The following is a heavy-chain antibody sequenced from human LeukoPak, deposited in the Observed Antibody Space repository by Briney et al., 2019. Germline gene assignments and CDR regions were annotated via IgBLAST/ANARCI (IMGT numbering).Heavy chain of an antibody. CDR3: ARQARYCGGGTCFDS. V-gene: IGHV4-59*08. CDR1: GGSISSYY. J-gene: IGHJ4*02. D-gene: IGHD2-15*01. Sequence: PSETLSLTCTVSGGSISSYYWTWIRQPPGKGREWTGYIYYSGSTNYNPSLKSRVSISVDTSKNQFSLNLSSVTAADTAVYYCARQARYCGGGTCFDSWGQGTLVTVSS. CDR2: IYYSGST.